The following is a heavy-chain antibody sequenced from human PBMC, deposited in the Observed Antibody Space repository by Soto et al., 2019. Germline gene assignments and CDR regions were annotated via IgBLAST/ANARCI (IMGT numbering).Heavy chain of an antibody. Sequence: QVQLVQSGTEVKKPGASVKVSCKASGYTVTDYYIHWVRQAPGQGLEWMGWIDPKNGGTIYAQKFQDRVTMTRDTSISTAYMDLSRLTSDDTALYYCARDAYGIYPYWGQGTLVTVSS. CDR2: IDPKNGGT. CDR3: ARDAYGIYPY. CDR1: GYTVTDYY. J-gene: IGHJ4*02. V-gene: IGHV1-2*02. D-gene: IGHD1-26*01.